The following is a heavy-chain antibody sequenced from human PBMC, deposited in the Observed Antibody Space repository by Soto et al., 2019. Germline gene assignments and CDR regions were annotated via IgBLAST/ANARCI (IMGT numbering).Heavy chain of an antibody. Sequence: GSVRLSFAASGFTVSSNYMSCVRQAPGKGLEWVSVIYSGCSTYYSDSVKGRFTISRDNSKNTLYLQMNSLRAEDTAVYYCARGLYSSSCYWGQGTLVTVSS. J-gene: IGHJ4*02. CDR1: GFTVSSNY. CDR2: IYSGCST. D-gene: IGHD6-6*01. CDR3: ARGLYSSSCY. V-gene: IGHV3-53*01.